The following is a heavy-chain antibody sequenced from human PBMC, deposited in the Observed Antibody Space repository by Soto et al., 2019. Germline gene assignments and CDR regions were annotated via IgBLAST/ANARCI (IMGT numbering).Heavy chain of an antibody. J-gene: IGHJ6*02. CDR1: GFTFSSYG. D-gene: IGHD4-4*01. CDR3: AKDGITVTKPHYYYYGMDV. V-gene: IGHV3-30*18. Sequence: PGGSLRLSCAASGFTFSSYGMHWVRQAPGKGLEWVAVISYDGSNKYYADSVKGRFTISRDNSKNTLYLQMNSLRAEDTAVYYCAKDGITVTKPHYYYYGMDVWGQGTTVTVSS. CDR2: ISYDGSNK.